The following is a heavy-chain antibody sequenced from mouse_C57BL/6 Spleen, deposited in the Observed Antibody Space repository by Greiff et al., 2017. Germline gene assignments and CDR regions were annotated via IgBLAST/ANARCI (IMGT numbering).Heavy chain of an antibody. CDR2: IDPSDSET. Sequence: QVQLQQPGAELVRPGSSVKLSCKASGYTFTSYWMHWVKQRPIQGLEWIGNIDPSDSETHYNQKFKDKATLTVDKSSSTAYMQLSSLTSEDSAVYYWARDWDEAWFAYWGQGTLVTVSA. CDR3: ARDWDEAWFAY. CDR1: GYTFTSYW. J-gene: IGHJ3*01. V-gene: IGHV1-52*01. D-gene: IGHD4-1*01.